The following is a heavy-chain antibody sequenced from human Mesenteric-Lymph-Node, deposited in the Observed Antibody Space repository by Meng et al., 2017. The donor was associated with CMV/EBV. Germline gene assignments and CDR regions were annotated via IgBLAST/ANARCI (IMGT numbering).Heavy chain of an antibody. J-gene: IGHJ4*02. V-gene: IGHV4-59*01. CDR3: VRPRSTYCTISSCYSAGFDY. CDR1: GGSINNYC. CDR2: IYYTGST. D-gene: IGHD2-2*02. Sequence: SETLSLTCTVSGGSINNYCWSWIRQPPGKGLEWIGYIYYTGSTKYNPSLKNRVTMSVDTSKNQFSLKLTSVTAADTAVYYCVRPRSTYCTISSCYSAGFDYWAQGTRVTVSS.